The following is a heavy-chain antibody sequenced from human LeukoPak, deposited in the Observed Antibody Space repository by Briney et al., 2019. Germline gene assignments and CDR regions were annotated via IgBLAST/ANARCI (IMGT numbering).Heavy chain of an antibody. Sequence: SETLSLTCAVYGGSFSGYYWSWIRQPPGKGLEWIGEINHSGSTNYNPSLKSRVTISVDTSKNQFSLKLSSVTAADTAVYYCARGLKTQYYYDSSGYSYWGQGTLVTVSS. J-gene: IGHJ4*02. V-gene: IGHV4-34*01. D-gene: IGHD3-22*01. CDR3: ARGLKTQYYYDSSGYSY. CDR1: GGSFSGYY. CDR2: INHSGST.